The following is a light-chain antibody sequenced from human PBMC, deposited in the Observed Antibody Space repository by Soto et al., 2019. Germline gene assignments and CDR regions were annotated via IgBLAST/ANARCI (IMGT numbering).Light chain of an antibody. J-gene: IGKJ3*01. CDR1: HSVGTY. CDR3: QQRTNWPSLFT. V-gene: IGKV3-11*01. CDR2: GSS. Sequence: EIVLTQSPATLSLSPGERATISCRSSHSVGTYLAWYQQKPGQAPRLLIYGSSNRATGIPARFSGSGSGTDFSLTISSLELEDFAVYYCQQRTNWPSLFTFGPGTKVDIK.